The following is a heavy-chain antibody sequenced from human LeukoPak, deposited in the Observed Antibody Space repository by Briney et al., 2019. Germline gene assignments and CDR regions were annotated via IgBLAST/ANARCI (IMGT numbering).Heavy chain of an antibody. D-gene: IGHD1-26*01. J-gene: IGHJ4*02. CDR3: ARSGRGTYYYFDY. V-gene: IGHV3-73*01. Sequence: GGSLRLSCAASGFTFSGSAMHWVRQASGKGLEWVGRIRSKANSYATAYAASVKGRFTISRDDSKNTAYLQMNSLKTEDTAVYYCARSGRGTYYYFDYWGQGTLVTVSS. CDR1: GFTFSGSA. CDR2: IRSKANSYAT.